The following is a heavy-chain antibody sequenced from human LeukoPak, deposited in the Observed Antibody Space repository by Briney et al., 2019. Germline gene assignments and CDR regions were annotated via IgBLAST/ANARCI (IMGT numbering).Heavy chain of an antibody. CDR2: IRSKAYGGTT. CDR1: GFTFGDYA. CDR3: TRSFGQWLQFDY. V-gene: IGHV3-49*05. D-gene: IGHD6-19*01. J-gene: IGHJ4*02. Sequence: KPGGSLRLSCTASGFTFGDYAMSWFRQAPGKGLEWVGFIRSKAYGGTTEYAASVKGRFTISRDDSKSIAYLQMNSLRTEDTAVYYCTRSFGQWLQFDYWGQGTLVTVSS.